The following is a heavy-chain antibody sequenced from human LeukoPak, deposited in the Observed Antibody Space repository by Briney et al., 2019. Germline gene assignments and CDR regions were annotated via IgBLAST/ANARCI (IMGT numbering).Heavy chain of an antibody. CDR1: GFIFSTYW. J-gene: IGHJ4*02. Sequence: PGGSLRLSCAASGFIFSTYWMSWVRQAPGKGLEWVSSFGTRSTSIYYARSVTGRFIISRDNAKNSLYLQMNSLRAEDTAVYYCARENDQGFDNWGQGTLVTVSS. V-gene: IGHV3-21*01. CDR3: ARENDQGFDN. D-gene: IGHD3-16*01. CDR2: FGTRSTSI.